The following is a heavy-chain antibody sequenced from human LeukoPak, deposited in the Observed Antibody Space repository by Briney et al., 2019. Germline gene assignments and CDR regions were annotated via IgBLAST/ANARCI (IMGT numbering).Heavy chain of an antibody. Sequence: SETLSLTCTVSGGSLSSSSYYWGWICQPPGKGLEWIGSIYYSGNTYYNPSLKSRVTISVDTSKNQFSLKLSSVTAADTAVYYCARGVAVAGYEVFDYWGQGTLVTVSS. CDR1: GGSLSSSSYY. D-gene: IGHD6-19*01. CDR2: IYYSGNT. V-gene: IGHV4-39*07. CDR3: ARGVAVAGYEVFDY. J-gene: IGHJ4*02.